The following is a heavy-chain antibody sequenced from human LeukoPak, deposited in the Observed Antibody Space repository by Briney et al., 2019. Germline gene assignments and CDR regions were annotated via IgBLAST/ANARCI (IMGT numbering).Heavy chain of an antibody. V-gene: IGHV3-74*01. D-gene: IGHD1-26*01. J-gene: IGHJ4*02. Sequence: GGSLRLSCAASGFTFSSYWMHWVRQAPGKGLAWVSRINSDGSSTSYADSVKGRFTISRDNAKNTLYLQMNSLRAEDTAVYYCARAVVGADFDYWGQGTLVTVSS. CDR2: INSDGSST. CDR1: GFTFSSYW. CDR3: ARAVVGADFDY.